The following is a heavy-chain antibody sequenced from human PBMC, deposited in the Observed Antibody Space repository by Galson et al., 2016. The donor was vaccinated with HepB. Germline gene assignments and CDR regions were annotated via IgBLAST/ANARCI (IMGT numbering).Heavy chain of an antibody. J-gene: IGHJ4*02. CDR1: GASISVRSYY. V-gene: IGHV4-39*01. CDR2: IHFSGST. D-gene: IGHD3-3*01. CDR3: ARQSRFLEYLVSYHFDF. Sequence: SETLSLTCTVSGASISVRSYYWGWVRQSPGKGLEWIGSIHFSGSTYYSPPLKSRVAISVDTSKNQFFLSLTSVTAADTAVYYCARQSRFLEYLVSYHFDFWGLGTVVAVSS.